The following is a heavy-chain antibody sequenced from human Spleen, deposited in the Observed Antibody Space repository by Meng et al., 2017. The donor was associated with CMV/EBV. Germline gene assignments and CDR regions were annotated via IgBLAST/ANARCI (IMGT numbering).Heavy chain of an antibody. V-gene: IGHV4-31*03. CDR2: IYYSGTT. Sequence: LTCTVSNGSLSSGGYYWTWIRQYPGQGLEWIGYIYYSGTTYYNPSLKSRLTISVDTSKNQFSLKVSSVTAADTAVYYCARSPGYSFDYWGRGNLVTVSS. CDR3: ARSPGYSFDY. D-gene: IGHD2-15*01. CDR1: NGSLSSGGYY. J-gene: IGHJ4*02.